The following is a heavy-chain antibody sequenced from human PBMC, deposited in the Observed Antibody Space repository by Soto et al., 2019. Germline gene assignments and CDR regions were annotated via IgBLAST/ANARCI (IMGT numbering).Heavy chain of an antibody. Sequence: SETLSLTCSVSGGSIGSHFWSWIRQPPGKGLEYIGYMSYRGNTNYNPSLKSRVTISLDTSENQFSLKVRSVTAADTAAYYCARRDWNDAFDVWGQGTMVTVSS. D-gene: IGHD1-1*01. J-gene: IGHJ3*01. CDR1: GGSIGSHF. CDR2: MSYRGNT. CDR3: ARRDWNDAFDV. V-gene: IGHV4-59*11.